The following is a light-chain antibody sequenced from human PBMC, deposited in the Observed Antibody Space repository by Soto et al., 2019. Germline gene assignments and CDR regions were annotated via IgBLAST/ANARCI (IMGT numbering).Light chain of an antibody. Sequence: EIVMTQSPATLSVSPGERATLSCRASQSVSSNLAWYQQKPGQAPRLLIYGASTRATGIPARFSGSGSGTEFTLTISRLEPEDFALYYCQQYAGSPWTFGQGTKVEIK. CDR2: GAS. J-gene: IGKJ1*01. CDR1: QSVSSN. V-gene: IGKV3-15*01. CDR3: QQYAGSPWT.